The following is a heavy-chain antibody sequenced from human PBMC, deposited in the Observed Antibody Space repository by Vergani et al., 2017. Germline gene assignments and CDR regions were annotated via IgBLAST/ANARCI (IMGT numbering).Heavy chain of an antibody. CDR2: INNSGST. CDR3: ARAPTYDDFWSGYYKRLYYFDY. J-gene: IGHJ4*02. Sequence: QVQLQQWGAGLLKPSETLSLTCAVYGGSFSGYYWSWIRQPPGKGLEWIGEINNSGSTNYNPSLKSRVTISVDTSTNQFSLKLSSVTAADTAVYYCARAPTYDDFWSGYYKRLYYFDYWSQGTLVTVSS. D-gene: IGHD3-3*01. CDR1: GGSFSGYY. V-gene: IGHV4-34*01.